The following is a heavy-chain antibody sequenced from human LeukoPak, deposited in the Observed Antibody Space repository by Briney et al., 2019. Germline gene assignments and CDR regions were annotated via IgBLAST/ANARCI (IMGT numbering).Heavy chain of an antibody. CDR2: IYHSGST. CDR1: GGSIRSTNYY. CDR3: ARMVGLVSDF. V-gene: IGHV4-31*03. D-gene: IGHD3-10*01. Sequence: SQTLSLTCTVSGGSIRSTNYYWSWIRQDPAKGLEWIGYIYHSGSTYYNPSLKSRVTISLDTSKNQFSLKLRSVTAADTAVYYCARMVGLVSDFWGQGTLVTVSS. J-gene: IGHJ4*02.